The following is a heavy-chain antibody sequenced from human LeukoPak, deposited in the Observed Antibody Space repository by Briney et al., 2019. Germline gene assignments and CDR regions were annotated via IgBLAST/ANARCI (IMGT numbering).Heavy chain of an antibody. CDR1: GFTFSSFA. J-gene: IGHJ4*02. V-gene: IGHV3-23*01. CDR3: ASPGYSSSWYFDY. CDR2: ISGSGANT. D-gene: IGHD6-13*01. Sequence: GGSLRLSCAASGFTFSSFAMTWVRQAPGKGLEWVSTISGSGANTYYADSVKGRFTISRDNSKNTLYLQMNSLRAEDTAVYYCASPGYSSSWYFDYWGQGTLVTVSS.